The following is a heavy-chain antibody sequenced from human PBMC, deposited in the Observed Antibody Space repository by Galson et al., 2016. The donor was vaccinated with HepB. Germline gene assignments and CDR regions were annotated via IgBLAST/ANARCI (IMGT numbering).Heavy chain of an antibody. J-gene: IGHJ4*02. Sequence: SLRLSCAASGFTLSTYAMSWVRQAPGKGLEWVAAVSGGSTYYAASVKGRFTISRDNSKNTLDLQMNSMRTEDTAIYYCARAKRYGSGWYGRNDYWGQGTLVTVSS. CDR2: VSGGST. D-gene: IGHD6-19*01. CDR3: ARAKRYGSGWYGRNDY. V-gene: IGHV3-23*01. CDR1: GFTLSTYA.